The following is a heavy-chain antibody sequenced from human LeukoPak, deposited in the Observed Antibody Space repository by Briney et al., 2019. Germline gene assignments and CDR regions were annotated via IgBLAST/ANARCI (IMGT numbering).Heavy chain of an antibody. J-gene: IGHJ4*02. D-gene: IGHD3-22*01. Sequence: ASVKVSCKASGYTFTSYGISWVRQAPGQGLEWMGWISAYNGNTNYAQKLQGRVTMTRDTSTSTVYMELSSLRSEDTAVYYCARVGPGIVVVYWGQGTLVTVSS. CDR1: GYTFTSYG. V-gene: IGHV1-18*01. CDR2: ISAYNGNT. CDR3: ARVGPGIVVVY.